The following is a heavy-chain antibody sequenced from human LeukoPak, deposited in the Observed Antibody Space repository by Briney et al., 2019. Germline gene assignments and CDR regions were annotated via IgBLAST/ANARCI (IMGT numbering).Heavy chain of an antibody. CDR2: IYYSGST. CDR1: GGSISSGGYY. J-gene: IGHJ5*02. CDR3: ARWSIAVAYNWFDP. Sequence: SQTLSLTCTVSGGSISSGGYYWSWIRQHPGKGLEWIGYIYYSGSTYYNPSLKSRVTISVDTSKNQFSLKLSSVTAADTAVYYCARWSIAVAYNWFDPWGQGTLVTVSS. D-gene: IGHD6-19*01. V-gene: IGHV4-31*03.